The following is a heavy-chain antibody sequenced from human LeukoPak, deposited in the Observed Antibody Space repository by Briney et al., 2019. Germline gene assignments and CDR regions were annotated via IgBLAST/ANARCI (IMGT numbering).Heavy chain of an antibody. CDR2: IRSKANGYAT. J-gene: IGHJ3*02. Sequence: PGGSLRLSCGASGFSFSASSMHWVRQAPGKGLEWVGRIRSKANGYATHFAASVDGRFTISRDDSKSTIYLHMNSLKTEDTGVYYCASGGGVLAAFDIWGQGTMVLVSS. CDR3: ASGGGVLAAFDI. D-gene: IGHD2-8*01. CDR1: GFSFSASS. V-gene: IGHV3-73*01.